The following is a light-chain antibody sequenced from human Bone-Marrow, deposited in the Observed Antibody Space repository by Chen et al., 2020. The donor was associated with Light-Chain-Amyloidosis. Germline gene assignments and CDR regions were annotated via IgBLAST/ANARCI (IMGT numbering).Light chain of an antibody. V-gene: IGLV3-21*02. J-gene: IGLJ3*02. CDR2: DDD. Sequence: SYVLTQLSPVPVAPGQTATIACGGNNIGSTSVHRYQQTPGQAPLLVVYDDDDRPSGIPERLSGSNTENTATLTISRVEAEDEADYYCQVWDRSSDRPVFGGGTKLTVL. CDR3: QVWDRSSDRPV. CDR1: NIGSTS.